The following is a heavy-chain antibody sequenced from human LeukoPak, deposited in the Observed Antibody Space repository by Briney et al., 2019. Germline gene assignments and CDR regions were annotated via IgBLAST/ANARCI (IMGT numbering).Heavy chain of an antibody. V-gene: IGHV4-61*02. J-gene: IGHJ5*02. CDR1: GGSISSSSYY. D-gene: IGHD3-3*01. Sequence: PSETLSLTCTVSGGSISSSSYYWSWIRQPAGKGLEWIGRIYTSGSTNYNPSLKSRVTISVDTSKNQFSLKLSSVTAADTAVYYCARGSTYYDFWSGYFWFDPWGQGTLVTVSS. CDR3: ARGSTYYDFWSGYFWFDP. CDR2: IYTSGST.